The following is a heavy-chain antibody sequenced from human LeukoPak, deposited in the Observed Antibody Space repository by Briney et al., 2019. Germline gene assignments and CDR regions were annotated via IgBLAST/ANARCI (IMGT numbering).Heavy chain of an antibody. J-gene: IGHJ4*02. CDR3: ARANILTGYYHFDY. Sequence: SQTLSLTCTVSGGSISRGDYYWSWIRQPPGKGLEWIGYIYYSGSTYYNPSLKSRVTISVDTSKNQFSLKLSSVTAADTAVYYCARANILTGYYHFDYWGQGTLVTVSS. CDR2: IYYSGST. V-gene: IGHV4-30-4*01. D-gene: IGHD3-9*01. CDR1: GGSISRGDYY.